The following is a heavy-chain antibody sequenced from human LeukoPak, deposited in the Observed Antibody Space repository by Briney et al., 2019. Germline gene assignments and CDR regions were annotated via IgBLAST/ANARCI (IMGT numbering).Heavy chain of an antibody. J-gene: IGHJ6*02. CDR1: GDSVSSNSAA. CDR3: ARMVHASSPTNFIAYYYGMDV. Sequence: SQTLSLTCAISGDSVSSNSAAWNWIRQSPSRGLEWLGRTYYRSKWYNDYAVSVKSRITINPDTSKNQFSLKLSSVTAADTAVYYCARMVHASSPTNFIAYYYGMDVWGQGTTVTVSS. D-gene: IGHD2-8*01. CDR2: TYYRSKWYN. V-gene: IGHV6-1*01.